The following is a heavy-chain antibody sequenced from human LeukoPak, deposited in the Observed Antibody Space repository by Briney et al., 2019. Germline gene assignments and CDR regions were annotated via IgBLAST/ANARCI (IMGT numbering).Heavy chain of an antibody. D-gene: IGHD6-19*01. V-gene: IGHV4-34*01. CDR2: INHSGST. Sequence: PSETLSLTCAVYGGSFSGYYWSWIRQPPGKGLEWIGEINHSGSTNYNPSLKSRVTISVDTSKNQFSLKLSSVTAADTAVYYCARARRLVHWFDPWGQGTLVTVSS. CDR1: GGSFSGYY. J-gene: IGHJ5*02. CDR3: ARARRLVHWFDP.